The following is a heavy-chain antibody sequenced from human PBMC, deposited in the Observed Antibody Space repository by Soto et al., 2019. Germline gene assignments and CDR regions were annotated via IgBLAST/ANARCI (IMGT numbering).Heavy chain of an antibody. D-gene: IGHD6-19*01. CDR3: ARHLAVAATSPFDY. CDR1: GYSFTSYW. J-gene: IGHJ4*02. V-gene: IGHV5-51*01. Sequence: PGESLKISCKGSGYSFTSYWIGWVRQMPGKGLEWMGIIYPGDSDTKYSPSFQGQVTISADKSITTAYLQWSSLKPSDTAMYYCARHLAVAATSPFDYWGQGTLVTVSS. CDR2: IYPGDSDT.